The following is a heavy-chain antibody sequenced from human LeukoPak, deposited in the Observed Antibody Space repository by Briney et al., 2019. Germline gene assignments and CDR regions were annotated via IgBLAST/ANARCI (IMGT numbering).Heavy chain of an antibody. CDR3: ARGIISRTTGTPSDWFDP. V-gene: IGHV4-59*01. Sequence: SETLSLTCTVSGGSMSNYYWTWIRQPPGKGLEWTGYIHYHGNTNYNPSLKSRLTISIDTSKNQFSLKLSPVTAADAAVYYCARGIISRTTGTPSDWFDPWGQGTLVTVSS. CDR2: IHYHGNT. D-gene: IGHD1-1*01. J-gene: IGHJ5*02. CDR1: GGSMSNYY.